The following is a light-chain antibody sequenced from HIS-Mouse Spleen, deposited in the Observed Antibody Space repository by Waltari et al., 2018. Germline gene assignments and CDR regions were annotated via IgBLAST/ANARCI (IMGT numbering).Light chain of an antibody. Sequence: QSALTQPSSVSGSPGQSITISCTGTSSAGGSYNHVSWYQQHPGKAPKLMIYEGSKRPSGVSNRFSGSKSGNTASLTISGLQAEDEADYYCCSYAGSSTWVFGGGTKLTVL. J-gene: IGLJ3*02. CDR2: EGS. CDR1: SSAGGSYNH. CDR3: CSYAGSSTWV. V-gene: IGLV2-23*01.